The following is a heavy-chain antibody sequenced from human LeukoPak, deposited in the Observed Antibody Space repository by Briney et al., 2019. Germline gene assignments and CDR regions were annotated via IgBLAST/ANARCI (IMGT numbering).Heavy chain of an antibody. Sequence: SQTLSLTCAISGDSVSSNSAAWTWIRQSPSRGLEWLGRTYYRSKWSNNYAVSVKSRITINSDTSKNQFALHLNSVTPEDTAVYYCARGSNDYRDYSFDYWGQGTLVIVS. V-gene: IGHV6-1*01. D-gene: IGHD4-17*01. J-gene: IGHJ4*02. CDR2: TYYRSKWSN. CDR1: GDSVSSNSAA. CDR3: ARGSNDYRDYSFDY.